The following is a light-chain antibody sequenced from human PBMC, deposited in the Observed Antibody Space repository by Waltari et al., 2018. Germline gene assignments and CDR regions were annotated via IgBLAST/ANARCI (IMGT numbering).Light chain of an antibody. CDR3: QQRSDWPFT. CDR2: DVS. V-gene: IGKV3-11*01. CDR1: QSVSSS. Sequence: EIVLTQSPATLSLSPGERATLSCRASQSVSSSLAWYQQKPGQAPRLLIYDVSKRATGIPARFSGSGSGTDFTLTIGGLEPEDFAVYYCQQRSDWPFTFGQGTKLEI. J-gene: IGKJ2*01.